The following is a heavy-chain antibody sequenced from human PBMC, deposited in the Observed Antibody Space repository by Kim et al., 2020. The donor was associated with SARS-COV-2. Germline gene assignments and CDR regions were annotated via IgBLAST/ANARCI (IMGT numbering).Heavy chain of an antibody. D-gene: IGHD1-26*01. Sequence: GESLKISCKGSGYSFTSYWISWVRQMPGKGLEWMGRIDPSDSYTNYSPSFQGHVTISADKSISTAYLQWSSLKASDTAMYYCARHVVPYTYYSHPRGMDVWGQGTTVTVSS. CDR1: GYSFTSYW. CDR2: IDPSDSYT. J-gene: IGHJ6*02. V-gene: IGHV5-10-1*01. CDR3: ARHVVPYTYYSHPRGMDV.